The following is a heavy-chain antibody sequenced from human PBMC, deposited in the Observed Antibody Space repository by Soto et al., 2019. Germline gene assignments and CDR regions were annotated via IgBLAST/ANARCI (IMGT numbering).Heavy chain of an antibody. V-gene: IGHV4-30-4*02. CDR3: ARGSTVTDYYYYGMDV. D-gene: IGHD4-4*01. Sequence: SETLTLTCTVSGGSISSGDYDWSWIRQPPGKGLEWIGYIYYSGSTYYNPSLKSRVTISVDTSKNQFSLKLRSVTAADTAVYYSARGSTVTDYYYYGMDVWGQGTTVTVS. CDR2: IYYSGST. CDR1: GGSISSGDYD. J-gene: IGHJ6*02.